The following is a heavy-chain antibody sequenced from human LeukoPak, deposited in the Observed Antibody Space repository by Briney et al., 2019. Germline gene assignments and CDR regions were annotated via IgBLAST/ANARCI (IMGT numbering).Heavy chain of an antibody. J-gene: IGHJ4*02. Sequence: PGGSLRLSCAASGFTFSSYGMHWVRQAPGKGLEWVTFIQYDGSNKYYADSVKGRFTISRDNSKNTLYLQMNSLRTEDTALYYCANTVGVTAFLAYWGQGTLVTVSS. D-gene: IGHD2-21*02. CDR3: ANTVGVTAFLAY. V-gene: IGHV3-30*02. CDR2: IQYDGSNK. CDR1: GFTFSSYG.